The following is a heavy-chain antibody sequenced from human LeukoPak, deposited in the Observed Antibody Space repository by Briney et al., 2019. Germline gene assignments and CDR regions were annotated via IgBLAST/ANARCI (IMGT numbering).Heavy chain of an antibody. J-gene: IGHJ6*02. D-gene: IGHD3-9*01. Sequence: SETLSLTCTVSGGSISSYYWSWIRQPAGKGLEWIGYIYDSGNTNYNPSLKSRVTMSVDTSRDQFSLKVSSVTAADTAVYYCARLRYSTSYYYHGMDVWGQGTTVTVSS. CDR3: ARLRYSTSYYYHGMDV. V-gene: IGHV4-59*01. CDR1: GGSISSYY. CDR2: IYDSGNT.